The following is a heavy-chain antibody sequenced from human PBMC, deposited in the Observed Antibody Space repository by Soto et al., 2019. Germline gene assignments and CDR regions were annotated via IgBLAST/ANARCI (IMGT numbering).Heavy chain of an antibody. CDR3: ARGAHGSGYGVY. V-gene: IGHV1-18*01. Sequence: QVQLVQSGTEVKKPGASVKVSCKASGYTFTTYGINWVRQAPGQGLEWMGWISGYNGNTNYAQKFQGRVTMTTDTSRSIAYMELRSLTFEDTAVYYCARGAHGSGYGVYWGQGTLVTVSS. CDR2: ISGYNGNT. CDR1: GYTFTTYG. D-gene: IGHD3-3*01. J-gene: IGHJ4*02.